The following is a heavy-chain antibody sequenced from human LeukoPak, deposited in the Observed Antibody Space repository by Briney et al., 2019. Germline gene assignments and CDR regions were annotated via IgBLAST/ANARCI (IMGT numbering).Heavy chain of an antibody. D-gene: IGHD1-14*01. CDR1: GFNFRAYW. CDR3: ARATTASARDH. Sequence: GGSLRLSCAASGFNFRAYWVSWARQAPGKGLEWVASLNQDADREYYVDSVKGRFTISRDNAKNSLYLQMDSLRVEDTAVYYCARATTASARDHWGQGTLVTVSS. V-gene: IGHV3-7*01. J-gene: IGHJ4*02. CDR2: LNQDADRE.